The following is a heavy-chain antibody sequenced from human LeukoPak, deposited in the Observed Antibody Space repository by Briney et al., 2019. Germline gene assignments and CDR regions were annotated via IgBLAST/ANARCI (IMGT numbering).Heavy chain of an antibody. V-gene: IGHV4-61*08. J-gene: IGHJ4*02. D-gene: IGHD1-1*01. Sequence: PSETLSLTCTVSGGSVNSGGYYWSWIRQPPGKGLEWIGYIYYSGSTNYKSSLKSRVTISLDTSKNQFSLKLSSVTAADTAVFYCARTNWNGGYYFDYWAREPWSPSPQ. CDR3: ARTNWNGGYYFDY. CDR1: GGSVNSGGYY. CDR2: IYYSGST.